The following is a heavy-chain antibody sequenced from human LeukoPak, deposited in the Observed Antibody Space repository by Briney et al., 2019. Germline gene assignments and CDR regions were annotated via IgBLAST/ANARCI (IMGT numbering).Heavy chain of an antibody. J-gene: IGHJ4*02. V-gene: IGHV4-59*01. CDR3: ARGHDDGDPPPLDY. CDR2: IYYSGST. D-gene: IGHD4-17*01. Sequence: PSETLSLTCTVSGDSINSYYWSWIRQPPGKGLEWVGYIYYSGSTKYNPSLKSRVTISVDTSKNQCSLKLSSVTAADTAVYYCARGHDDGDPPPLDYWGQGTLVTVSS. CDR1: GDSINSYY.